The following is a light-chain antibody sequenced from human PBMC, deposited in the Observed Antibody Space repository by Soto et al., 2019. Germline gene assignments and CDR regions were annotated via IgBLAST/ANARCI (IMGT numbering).Light chain of an antibody. J-gene: IGKJ1*01. CDR2: GVS. V-gene: IGKV3-20*01. CDR3: LQSGSSPWT. Sequence: EIVLTQSPGTVSLSPGERATLSCRASQSVTNSWLAWYQQKSGQAPRVLIYGVSSRATGIPDRFSGSGSGTDFTLTISRLEPEDFAVYYCLQSGSSPWTFGQGTKVEIK. CDR1: QSVTNSW.